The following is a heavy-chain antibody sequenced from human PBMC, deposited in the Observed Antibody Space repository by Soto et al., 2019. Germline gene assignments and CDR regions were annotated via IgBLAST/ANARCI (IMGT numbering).Heavy chain of an antibody. CDR1: GYSFTSYW. J-gene: IGHJ4*02. D-gene: IGHD2-2*01. CDR3: ARGGRCSSTSCFTGYFDY. V-gene: IGHV5-51*01. CDR2: IYPGDSDT. Sequence: XESLKISFKGSGYSFTSYWIGWVRQIPGKGLEWMGIIYPGDSDTRYSPSFQGQVTISADKSISTAYLQWSSLKASDTAMYYCARGGRCSSTSCFTGYFDYWGQGTLVTVSS.